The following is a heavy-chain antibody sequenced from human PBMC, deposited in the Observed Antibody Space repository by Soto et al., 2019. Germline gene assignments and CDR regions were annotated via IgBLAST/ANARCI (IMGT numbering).Heavy chain of an antibody. J-gene: IGHJ5*02. V-gene: IGHV1-3*01. CDR1: GYTFTSRG. Sequence: ASVKVSCKASGYTFTSRGIHWVRQAPEQRLEWMGWINAANGDTKYSPKFQGRVTITRDTSASTAYMELSSLRSEDTAVYYCVRRHVSATGIDWFDPWGQGTLVTVSS. D-gene: IGHD6-13*01. CDR3: VRRHVSATGIDWFDP. CDR2: INAANGDT.